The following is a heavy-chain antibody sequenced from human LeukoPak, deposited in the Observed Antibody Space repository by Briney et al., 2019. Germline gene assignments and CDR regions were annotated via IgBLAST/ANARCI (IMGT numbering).Heavy chain of an antibody. Sequence: SETLSLACTVSGDSMTSYYWSWIRQPAGKGLEWIGRIYTSGSTNYNPSLKSRVTMSVDTSKNQFSLKLSSVTAADTAVYYCARDRVYCSSTSCYVEPHWFDPWGQGTLVTVSS. CDR1: GDSMTSYY. J-gene: IGHJ5*02. V-gene: IGHV4-4*07. CDR2: IYTSGST. D-gene: IGHD2-2*01. CDR3: ARDRVYCSSTSCYVEPHWFDP.